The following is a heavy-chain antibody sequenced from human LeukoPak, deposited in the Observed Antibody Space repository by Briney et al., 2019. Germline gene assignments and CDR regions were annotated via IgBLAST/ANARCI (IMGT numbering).Heavy chain of an antibody. CDR2: INHDRSEK. J-gene: IGHJ4*02. Sequence: QPGGSLRLSCAASGFTFGKYWMNWVRQAPGKGLEWVANINHDRSEKYYVDSVRGRFTISRDNARNTLYLQMNSLGAEDTAVYYCAKDHGVAVTGMFYWGQGTLVTVSS. CDR1: GFTFGKYW. CDR3: AKDHGVAVTGMFY. D-gene: IGHD6-19*01. V-gene: IGHV3-7*03.